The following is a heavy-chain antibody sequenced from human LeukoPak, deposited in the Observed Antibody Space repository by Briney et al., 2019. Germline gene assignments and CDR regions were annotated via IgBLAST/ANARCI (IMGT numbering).Heavy chain of an antibody. CDR1: GGSISSSSYF. D-gene: IGHD2-15*01. CDR3: ARREGYCSGGSCYSWGPSWFDP. V-gene: IGHV4-39*07. Sequence: PSGTLSLTCTVSGGSISSSSYFWGWIRQPPGKGLEWIGSIFYSGSTYYNPSLNSRVTISVDTSKNQFSLKLSSVTAADTAVYYCARREGYCSGGSCYSWGPSWFDPWGQGTLVTVSS. J-gene: IGHJ5*02. CDR2: IFYSGST.